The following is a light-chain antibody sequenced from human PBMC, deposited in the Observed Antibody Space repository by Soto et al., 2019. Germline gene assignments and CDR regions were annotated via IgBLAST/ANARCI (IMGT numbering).Light chain of an antibody. V-gene: IGKV3-11*01. J-gene: IGKJ4*01. CDR3: QQRSTWPALT. Sequence: EVVLTQSPVTLSLSPGERATLSCRASQGVGSYVAWYQHKPGHLPRLLIYDTSNRAAGVPVRFSGSGSETDSTPTITGLEPDDFAVYCCQQRSTWPALTFGGGTKVEV. CDR1: QGVGSY. CDR2: DTS.